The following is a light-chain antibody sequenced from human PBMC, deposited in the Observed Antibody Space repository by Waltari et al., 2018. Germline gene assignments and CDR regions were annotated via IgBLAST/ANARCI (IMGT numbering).Light chain of an antibody. J-gene: IGKJ5*01. Sequence: DIVMTQSPDSLAVPLGERATINCKSSQSVLYRSYNKDFLAWYQQQPGQPPKLLIYWASTRESGVPDRFSGSGSGTDFTLTISSLQAEDVAVYYCQQYSSTPLTFGQGTRLEIK. CDR2: WAS. CDR1: QSVLYRSYNKDF. V-gene: IGKV4-1*01. CDR3: QQYSSTPLT.